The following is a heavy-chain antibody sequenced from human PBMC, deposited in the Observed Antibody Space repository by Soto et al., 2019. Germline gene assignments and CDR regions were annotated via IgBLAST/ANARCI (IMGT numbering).Heavy chain of an antibody. CDR1: GFTFSNAW. Sequence: GGSLRLSCAASGFTFSNAWMNWVRQAPGKGLEWVGRIKSKTDGGTTDYAAPVKGRFTISRDDSKNTLYLQMNSLKTEDTAVYYCTTDRDPKPDCTNGVCYVGYWGQGTLVTVSS. J-gene: IGHJ4*02. V-gene: IGHV3-15*07. CDR2: IKSKTDGGTT. CDR3: TTDRDPKPDCTNGVCYVGY. D-gene: IGHD2-8*01.